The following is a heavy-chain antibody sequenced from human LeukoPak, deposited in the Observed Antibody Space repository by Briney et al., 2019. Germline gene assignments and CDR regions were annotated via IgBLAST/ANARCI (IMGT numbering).Heavy chain of an antibody. CDR3: ARDGVQGTYYDFWSGYYTGGFGY. V-gene: IGHV3-7*01. J-gene: IGHJ4*02. CDR2: IKQDGSEK. D-gene: IGHD3-3*01. CDR1: GFTFSSCW. Sequence: GGSLRLSCAASGFTFSSCWMSWVRQAPGKGLEWVANIKQDGSEKYYVDSVKGRFTISRDNAKNSLYLQMNSLRAEDTAVYYCARDGVQGTYYDFWSGYYTGGFGYWGQGTLVTVSS.